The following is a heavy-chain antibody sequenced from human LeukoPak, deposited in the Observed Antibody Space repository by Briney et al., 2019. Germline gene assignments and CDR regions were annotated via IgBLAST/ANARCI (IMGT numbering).Heavy chain of an antibody. J-gene: IGHJ5*02. CDR2: IIPIFGTA. D-gene: IGHD3-22*01. Sequence: SVKVSCKASGGTFSSYAISWVRQAPGQGLEWMGGIIPIFGTANYAQKFQGRVTITTDESTSTAYMELSSLRSEDTAVYHCAGDTMIARRFDPWGQGTLVTVSS. CDR1: GGTFSSYA. V-gene: IGHV1-69*05. CDR3: AGDTMIARRFDP.